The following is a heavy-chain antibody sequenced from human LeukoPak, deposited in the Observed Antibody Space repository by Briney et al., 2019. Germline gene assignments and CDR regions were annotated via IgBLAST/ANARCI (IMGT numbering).Heavy chain of an antibody. CDR2: ISSSSNYI. D-gene: IGHD3-3*01. CDR3: ARAPLPPIIGGPTVYFDY. V-gene: IGHV3-21*04. J-gene: IGHJ4*02. CDR1: GFTFSSHS. Sequence: PGGSLRLSCAASGFTFSSHSMTWVRQAPGKGLEWVSSISSSSNYIYYADSVKGRFTISRDNSENMLYLQMNSLRAEDTAVYYCARAPLPPIIGGPTVYFDYWGQGILVTVSS.